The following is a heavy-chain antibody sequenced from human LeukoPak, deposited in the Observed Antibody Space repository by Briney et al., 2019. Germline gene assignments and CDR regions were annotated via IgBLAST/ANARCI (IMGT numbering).Heavy chain of an antibody. D-gene: IGHD3-10*01. CDR3: ARETYYSSGNVYNRIDY. CDR2: INPNSGGT. CDR1: GYTFTGSY. J-gene: IGHJ4*02. Sequence: ASVKVSCKASGYTFTGSYMHWVRQAPGQGLEWMGWINPNSGGTNYAQKFQGRVTMTRDTSISTAYMELSRLASDDTAVYYCARETYYSSGNVYNRIDYWGQGTLVTVSS. V-gene: IGHV1-2*02.